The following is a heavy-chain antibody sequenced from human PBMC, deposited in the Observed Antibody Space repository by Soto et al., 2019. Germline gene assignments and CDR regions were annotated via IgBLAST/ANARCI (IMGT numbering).Heavy chain of an antibody. V-gene: IGHV1-18*01. Sequence: ASVKVSCKASGYTFTSYGISWVRQAPGKGLEWMGWISAYNGNTNYAQKLQGRVTMTTDTCTSTAYMELRSLRSDDTAVYYCAREGYSSSWRYGFDIWGQGTMVTASS. D-gene: IGHD6-13*01. CDR2: ISAYNGNT. J-gene: IGHJ3*02. CDR3: AREGYSSSWRYGFDI. CDR1: GYTFTSYG.